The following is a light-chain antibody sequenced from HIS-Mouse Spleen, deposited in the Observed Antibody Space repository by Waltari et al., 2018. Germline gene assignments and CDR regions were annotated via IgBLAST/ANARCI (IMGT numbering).Light chain of an antibody. CDR3: QQLNSYPPT. CDR1: QGISSY. V-gene: IGKV1-9*01. J-gene: IGKJ1*01. Sequence: DIQLTQSPSFLSASVADRVTITCRASQGISSYLAWYQQKPGKAPKLLIYAASTLQSGVPSRFSGSGSGTEFTVTISSLQPEDFATYYCQQLNSYPPTFGQGTKVEIK. CDR2: AAS.